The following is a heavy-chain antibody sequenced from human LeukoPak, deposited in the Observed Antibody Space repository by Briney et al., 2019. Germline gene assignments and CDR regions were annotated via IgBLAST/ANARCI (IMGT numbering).Heavy chain of an antibody. Sequence: GGSLRLSCAASEFTFSSYSMNWVRQAPGKGLEWVSAISGSGGSTYYADSVKGRFTISRDNSKNTLYLQMNSLRAEDTAVCYCAKDRWELRADAFDIWGQGTMVTVSS. J-gene: IGHJ3*02. CDR1: EFTFSSYS. CDR3: AKDRWELRADAFDI. D-gene: IGHD1-26*01. V-gene: IGHV3-23*01. CDR2: ISGSGGST.